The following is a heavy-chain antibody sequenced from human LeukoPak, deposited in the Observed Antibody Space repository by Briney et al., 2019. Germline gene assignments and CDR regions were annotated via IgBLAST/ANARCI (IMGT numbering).Heavy chain of an antibody. Sequence: SETLSLTCAVSGGSISRINYYWGWIRQSPGKGLERIGSIYYSGSTSYNPSLKSRVTISVDKSKNQFSLKLNSVTAADTAVYYCARDGGSSIGNAFDIWGQGTMVAVSS. J-gene: IGHJ3*02. V-gene: IGHV4-39*02. CDR2: IYYSGST. CDR1: GGSISRINYY. CDR3: ARDGGSSIGNAFDI. D-gene: IGHD1-26*01.